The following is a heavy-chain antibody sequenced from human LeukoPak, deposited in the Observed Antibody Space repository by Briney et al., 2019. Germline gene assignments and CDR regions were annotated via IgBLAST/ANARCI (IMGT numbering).Heavy chain of an antibody. D-gene: IGHD2-21*02. V-gene: IGHV1-2*02. Sequence: GASVKVSCKASGYTFTGYYMHWVRQAPGQGLEWMGWINPNSGGTNYAQRFQGRVTMTRDTSISTAYMELSRLRSDDTAVYYCARDGGGDWFRGWFDPWGQGTLVTVSS. CDR1: GYTFTGYY. CDR3: ARDGGGDWFRGWFDP. J-gene: IGHJ5*02. CDR2: INPNSGGT.